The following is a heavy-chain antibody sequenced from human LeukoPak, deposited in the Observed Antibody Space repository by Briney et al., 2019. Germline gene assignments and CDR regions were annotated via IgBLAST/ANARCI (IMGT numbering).Heavy chain of an antibody. CDR3: AAIINYDNSGLDI. J-gene: IGHJ3*02. V-gene: IGHV1-58*01. Sequence: GTSVKVSCKASGFTFSSSAVQWVRQARGQRLEWIGWIVVGSANTNYAQKFQERVTITRDMSTSTAYMELSSLRSEDTAVYYCAAIINYDNSGLDIWGQGTMVTVSS. CDR1: GFTFSSSA. CDR2: IVVGSANT. D-gene: IGHD3-22*01.